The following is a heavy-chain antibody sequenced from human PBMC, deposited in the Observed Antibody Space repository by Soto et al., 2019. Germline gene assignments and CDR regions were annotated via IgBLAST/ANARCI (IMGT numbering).Heavy chain of an antibody. J-gene: IGHJ5*02. CDR3: AREIADYDILTGYLTGWFDP. CDR2: IIPILGIA. CDR1: GGTFSSYT. D-gene: IGHD3-9*01. Sequence: QVQLVQSGAEVKKPGSSVKVSCKASGGTFSSYTISWVRQAPGQGLEWMGRIIPILGIANYAQKFQGRVTITEDKSTSTAYMELSSLRSEDTAVYYCAREIADYDILTGYLTGWFDPWGQGTLVTVSS. V-gene: IGHV1-69*08.